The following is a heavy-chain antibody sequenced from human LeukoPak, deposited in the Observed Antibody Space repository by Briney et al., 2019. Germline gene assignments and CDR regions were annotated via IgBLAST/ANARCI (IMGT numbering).Heavy chain of an antibody. CDR2: IIPNSGGT. V-gene: IGHV1-2*02. CDR1: GYTFTSYY. CDR3: AKTRYYYNSSGYDFVSFDG. J-gene: IGHJ4*02. Sequence: ASVKVSCKASGYTFTSYYMHWVRQAPGQGLEWMGWIIPNSGGTNYAQKFQGRVTITRDTSMSTASMELSRLSSEDTAVYYCAKTRYYYNSSGYDFVSFDGWSEGTLVTVS. D-gene: IGHD3-22*01.